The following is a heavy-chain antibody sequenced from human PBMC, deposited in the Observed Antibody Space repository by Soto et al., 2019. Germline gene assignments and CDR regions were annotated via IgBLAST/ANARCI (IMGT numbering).Heavy chain of an antibody. CDR3: AKRFQLPIAVAGTDALWYHDY. V-gene: IGHV3-23*01. Sequence: PGGSLRLSCAASGFTFSSYAMSWVRQAPGKGLEWVSAISGSGGSTYYAHSVKGRFTISRDNSKNTLYLQMNSLRAEDTAVYYCAKRFQLPIAVAGTDALWYHDYWGQGTLVTVSS. D-gene: IGHD6-19*01. J-gene: IGHJ4*02. CDR2: ISGSGGST. CDR1: GFTFSSYA.